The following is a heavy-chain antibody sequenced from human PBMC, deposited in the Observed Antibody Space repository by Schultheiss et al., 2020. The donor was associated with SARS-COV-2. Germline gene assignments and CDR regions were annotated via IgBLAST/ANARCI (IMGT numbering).Heavy chain of an antibody. CDR3: ARRITPETSYYYYYGMDV. J-gene: IGHJ6*02. CDR2: ISYDGSNK. V-gene: IGHV3-30-3*01. CDR1: GFTFSSYA. D-gene: IGHD3-16*01. Sequence: GESLKISCAASGFTFSSYAMHWVRQAPGKGLEWVAVISYDGSNKYYADSVKGRFTISRDNSKNTLYLQMKSLRAEDTAVYYCARRITPETSYYYYYGMDVWGQGTTVTVSS.